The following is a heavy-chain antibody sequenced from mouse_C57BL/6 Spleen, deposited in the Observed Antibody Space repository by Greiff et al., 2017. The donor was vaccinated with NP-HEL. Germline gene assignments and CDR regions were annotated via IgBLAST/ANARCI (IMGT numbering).Heavy chain of an antibody. CDR3: ARYGSPLYAMDY. D-gene: IGHD1-1*01. CDR1: GYTFTSYW. V-gene: IGHV1-69*01. Sequence: VQLQQPGAELVMPGASVKLSCKASGYTFTSYWMHWVKQRPGQGLEWIGEIDPSDSYTNYNQKFKGKSTLTVDKSSSTAYMQLSSLTSEDSAVYYCARYGSPLYAMDYWGQGTSVTVSS. CDR2: IDPSDSYT. J-gene: IGHJ4*01.